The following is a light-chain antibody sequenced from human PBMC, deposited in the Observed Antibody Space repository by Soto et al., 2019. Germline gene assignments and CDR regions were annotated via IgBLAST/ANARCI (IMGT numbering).Light chain of an antibody. V-gene: IGKV1-5*01. Sequence: DIQMTQSPSTLSASVGDRVTITCRASQSISSWLAWYQQKPGKAPKLLIYDASSLESGVPSRFSGSGTGTEITLTLRRLQADDFSTYFCQQYNSYSPTLGQGTQVAIQ. CDR2: DAS. CDR3: QQYNSYSPT. CDR1: QSISSW. J-gene: IGKJ1*01.